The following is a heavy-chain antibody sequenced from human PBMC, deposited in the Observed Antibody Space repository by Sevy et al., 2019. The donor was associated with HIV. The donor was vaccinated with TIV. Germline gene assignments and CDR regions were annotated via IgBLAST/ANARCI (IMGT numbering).Heavy chain of an antibody. V-gene: IGHV3-30*01. Sequence: GGSLRLSCAASGFRFSDYDMHWVRQAPGKGLDWVAVISHDERYKNYADSVKVLFTISRDNFKNTLFLQMDSLRPEDTAVYFCARLVSCGGDCYYLDSWGQGALVTVSS. D-gene: IGHD2-21*02. J-gene: IGHJ4*02. CDR2: ISHDERYK. CDR3: ARLVSCGGDCYYLDS. CDR1: GFRFSDYD.